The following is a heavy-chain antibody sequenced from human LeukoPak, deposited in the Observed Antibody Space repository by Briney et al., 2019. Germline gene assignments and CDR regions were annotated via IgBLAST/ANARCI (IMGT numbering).Heavy chain of an antibody. D-gene: IGHD2-2*01. J-gene: IGHJ5*02. CDR1: GFTVSNNY. CDR3: ASLVSSTSWNSGWFDP. Sequence: TGGSLRLSCAASGFTVSNNYMSWIRQPPGKGLEWIGEINHSGSTNYNPSLKSRVTISVDTSKNQFSLKLSSVTAADTAVYYCASLVSSTSWNSGWFDPWGQGTLVTVSS. CDR2: INHSGST. V-gene: IGHV4-34*01.